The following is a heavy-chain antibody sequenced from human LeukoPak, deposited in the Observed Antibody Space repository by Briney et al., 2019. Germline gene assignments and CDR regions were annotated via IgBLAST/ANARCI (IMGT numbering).Heavy chain of an antibody. J-gene: IGHJ4*02. CDR2: EADYGSV. CDR1: GGSFTNYF. V-gene: IGHV4-34*01. D-gene: IGHD3-22*01. Sequence: SETLSLTCAVSGGSFTNYFWSWVRQSPGKGLEWIGHEADYGSVNYNPSLQSRVTISLDTSKNHFSLKVSSMTAADTAVYYCARRRVTVIVVSTFDSWGQGTLVTVSS. CDR3: ARRRVTVIVVSTFDS.